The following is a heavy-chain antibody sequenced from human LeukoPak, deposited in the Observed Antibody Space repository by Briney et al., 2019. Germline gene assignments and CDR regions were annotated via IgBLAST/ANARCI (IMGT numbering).Heavy chain of an antibody. CDR2: INQDGSEK. J-gene: IGHJ6*03. CDR1: GFTFSSYS. Sequence: PGGSLRLSCAASGFTFSSYSMSWVRQAPGKGLEWVSNINQDGSEKYYVDSVKGRFTISRDNAKNSLYLQMNSLGAEDTAVYYCARELLTRYYYYYMDGWGKGTTVTVSS. CDR3: ARELLTRYYYYYMDG. D-gene: IGHD3-3*01. V-gene: IGHV3-7*01.